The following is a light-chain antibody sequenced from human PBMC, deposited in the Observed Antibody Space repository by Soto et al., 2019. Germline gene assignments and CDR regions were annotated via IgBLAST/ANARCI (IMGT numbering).Light chain of an antibody. V-gene: IGKV3-11*01. CDR1: QSVSKY. CDR3: QQRSNWPQIT. Sequence: EIVLTQSPATLSLSPGERATLSCRARQSVSKYLAWYQQKPGQAPRLLIHDASNRATGIPARFSGSGSGTDFTLTISSLEHEDFGVYYCQQRSNWPQITFGGGTKVEIK. CDR2: DAS. J-gene: IGKJ4*01.